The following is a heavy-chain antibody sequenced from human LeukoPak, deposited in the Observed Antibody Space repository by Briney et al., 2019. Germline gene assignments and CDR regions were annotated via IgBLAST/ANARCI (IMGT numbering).Heavy chain of an antibody. CDR3: ARHDNYPGFGRGFDP. J-gene: IGHJ5*02. CDR2: MYYSGTT. D-gene: IGHD3-10*01. CDR1: GDSMSGYY. Sequence: PSETLSLTCGVSGDSMSGYYWSWIRQPPGKGLEWIGYMYYSGTTSYNPSLKSRVTLSTDTSKNHFSLKLYSVTAADTAVYYCARHDNYPGFGRGFDPWGQGFLVTVTS. V-gene: IGHV4-59*08.